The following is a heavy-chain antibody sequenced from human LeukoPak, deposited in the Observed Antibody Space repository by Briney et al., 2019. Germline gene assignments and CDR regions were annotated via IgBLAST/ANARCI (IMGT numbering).Heavy chain of an antibody. CDR1: GFTFSSYV. D-gene: IGHD3-10*01. Sequence: GGSLRLSCAASGFTFSSYVMHWVRQAPGKGLEYVSVISSNGGFTYYADSVKGRFTISRDNSKNTLHLQMSSLRAEDTAVYYCVGVRWFGGSNWFDPWGQGTLVTVSS. CDR2: ISSNGGFT. V-gene: IGHV3-64D*06. J-gene: IGHJ5*02. CDR3: VGVRWFGGSNWFDP.